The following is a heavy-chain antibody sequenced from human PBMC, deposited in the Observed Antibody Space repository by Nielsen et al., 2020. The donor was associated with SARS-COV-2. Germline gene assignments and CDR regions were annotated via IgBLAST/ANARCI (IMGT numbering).Heavy chain of an antibody. CDR1: GGSFSSYY. CDR3: VRIDMATISVDY. J-gene: IGHJ4*02. D-gene: IGHD5-24*01. CDR2: IYYSGST. V-gene: IGHV4-39*07. Sequence: SETLSLTCAVYGGSFSSYYWGWIRQPPGKGLEWIGSIYYSGSTYYNPPLKSRVTISVDTSKNQFSLKVNSVTAADTAVYYCVRIDMATISVDYWGRGTLVTVSS.